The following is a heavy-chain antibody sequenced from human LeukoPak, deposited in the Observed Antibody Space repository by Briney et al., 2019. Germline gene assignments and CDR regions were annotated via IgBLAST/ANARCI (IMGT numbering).Heavy chain of an antibody. CDR1: GGPINSYY. Sequence: TSETLSLTCTVSGGPINSYYWSWIRQSPGKGLEWIGCMYYSGSTYRNPSLKSRVTISVDTSQNQFSLKLSSVTAADTAVYYCARGTVGMVTYPPPRYYYYYMDVWGKGTTVTVSS. CDR2: MYYSGST. D-gene: IGHD3-3*01. V-gene: IGHV4-59*13. CDR3: ARGTVGMVTYPPPRYYYYYMDV. J-gene: IGHJ6*03.